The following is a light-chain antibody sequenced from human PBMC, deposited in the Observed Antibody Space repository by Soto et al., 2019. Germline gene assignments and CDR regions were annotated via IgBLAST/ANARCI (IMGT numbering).Light chain of an antibody. CDR3: QQSHSTPYT. CDR2: AAS. Sequence: DIQMTQSPSSLSASVGDRVTITCRASQSISNYLNWYQQKPGKAPNLLIYAASSLQSGVPSRFSGSGSGTDVTLTISSLQPEDFATYYCQQSHSTPYTFGQGTKLDIK. J-gene: IGKJ2*01. CDR1: QSISNY. V-gene: IGKV1-39*01.